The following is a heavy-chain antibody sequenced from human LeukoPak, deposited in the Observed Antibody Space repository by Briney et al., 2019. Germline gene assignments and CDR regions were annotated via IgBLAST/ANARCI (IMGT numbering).Heavy chain of an antibody. D-gene: IGHD3-22*01. CDR1: GYTFTGYY. CDR2: INPNSGGT. V-gene: IGHV1-2*02. CDR3: ARFEGTTMIVFDY. J-gene: IGHJ4*02. Sequence: ASVKVSCKASGYTFTGYYMHWVRQAPGQGLEWMGWINPNSGGTNYAQKFQGRVTMTRDTSISTAYMELSRLRSDDTAVYYCARFEGTTMIVFDYWGQGTLVTVFS.